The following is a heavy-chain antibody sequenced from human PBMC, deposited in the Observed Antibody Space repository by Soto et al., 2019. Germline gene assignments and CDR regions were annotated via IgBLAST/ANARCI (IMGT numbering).Heavy chain of an antibody. CDR3: ARRFDSLTLGLVEDYYYYGMDV. Sequence: GESLKISCKGSGYSFSTYWISWVRQMPGKGLEWMGRIDPSDSYTDYSPSFQGHVTISADKSITTAYLQWSSLKASDTAMYYCARRFDSLTLGLVEDYYYYGMDVWGQGTTVTVSS. V-gene: IGHV5-10-1*01. D-gene: IGHD3-16*01. CDR2: IDPSDSYT. CDR1: GYSFSTYW. J-gene: IGHJ6*02.